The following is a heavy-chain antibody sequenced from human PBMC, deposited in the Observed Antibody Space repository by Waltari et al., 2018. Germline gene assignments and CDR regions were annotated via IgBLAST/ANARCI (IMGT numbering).Heavy chain of an antibody. V-gene: IGHV3-9*01. CDR3: AKRGYSEYYFDY. Sequence: EVQLVESGGGLVQPGRSLILSCAASGFSFDDYAMHWVRKAPGKGLGWVSGNSWNRGSIGYADSVKGRFTISRDNAKNSLYLQMNSLRAEDTALYYCAKRGYSEYYFDYWGQGTLVTVSS. CDR2: NSWNRGSI. D-gene: IGHD5-18*01. CDR1: GFSFDDYA. J-gene: IGHJ4*02.